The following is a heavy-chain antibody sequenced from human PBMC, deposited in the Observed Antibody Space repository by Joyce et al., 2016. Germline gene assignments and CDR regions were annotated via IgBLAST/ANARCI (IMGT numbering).Heavy chain of an antibody. J-gene: IGHJ5*02. D-gene: IGHD6-6*01. CDR3: VRGISARPGGPNWFDP. V-gene: IGHV3-74*01. CDR1: GFSFSGYW. Sequence: EVPLVESGGGLVQPGGSLRLSCAASGFSFSGYWIHWVRQAPGKGLVGVSSSNTDGSSTRFAESVKCRFTIARDNAKNTLYLQMNSLRAEDTAVYYCVRGISARPGGPNWFDPWGQGTLVTVSS. CDR2: SNTDGSST.